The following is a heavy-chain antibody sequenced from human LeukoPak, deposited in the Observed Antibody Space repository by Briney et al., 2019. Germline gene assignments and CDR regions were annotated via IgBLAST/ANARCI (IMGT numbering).Heavy chain of an antibody. CDR1: GFTFSDYY. CDR3: ASSFYCGGATCKRDY. CDR2: ISSSGSTI. V-gene: IGHV3-11*01. Sequence: GGSLRLSCAASGFTFSDYYMSWIRQVPGKGLEWVSYISSSGSTIYYADSVKGRFTISRDNAKNSLYLQMNSLRAEDTAVYYCASSFYCGGATCKRDYWGQGTLVTVSS. D-gene: IGHD2-21*01. J-gene: IGHJ4*02.